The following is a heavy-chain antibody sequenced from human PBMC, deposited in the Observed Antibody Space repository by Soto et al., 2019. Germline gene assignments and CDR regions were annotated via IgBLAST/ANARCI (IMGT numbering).Heavy chain of an antibody. Sequence: ASVKVSCKASGYTFTGYYMHWVRQAPGQGLEWMGWINPNSGGTNYAQKFQGWVTMTRDTSISTAYMELSRLRSDDTAVYYCARTADYYDSSGLFDYWGQGTLVTVSS. J-gene: IGHJ4*02. V-gene: IGHV1-2*04. CDR2: INPNSGGT. D-gene: IGHD3-22*01. CDR1: GYTFTGYY. CDR3: ARTADYYDSSGLFDY.